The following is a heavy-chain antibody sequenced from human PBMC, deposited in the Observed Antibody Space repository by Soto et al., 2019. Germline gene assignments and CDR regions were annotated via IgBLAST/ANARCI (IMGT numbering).Heavy chain of an antibody. CDR1: GGSISTSRSY. J-gene: IGHJ5*02. CDR3: ARQPTAGDTDLWFDP. CDR2: IFYSGST. Sequence: SETLSLTCSVSGGSISTSRSYWAWIRQPPGKGLEWLANIFYSGSTFYNPSLASRVSVSVDTSKNEFSLKLRSVTAADTAVYYCARQPTAGDTDLWFDPWGQGTLVTVSS. V-gene: IGHV4-39*01. D-gene: IGHD6-13*01.